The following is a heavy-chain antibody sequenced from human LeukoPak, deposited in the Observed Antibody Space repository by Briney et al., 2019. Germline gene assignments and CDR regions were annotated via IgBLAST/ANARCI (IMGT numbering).Heavy chain of an antibody. CDR3: ARDRSSSSGWFDP. V-gene: IGHV4-4*07. CDR1: GGSISSYY. Sequence: SETLSLTCTVSGGSISSYYWSWIRQPAGKGPEWIGRIYSSGSTNYNSSLKSRVTMSVDTSRNQFSLDLRFVTAADTAVYYCARDRSSSSGWFDPWGQGTLVTVSS. CDR2: IYSSGST. J-gene: IGHJ5*02. D-gene: IGHD6-6*01.